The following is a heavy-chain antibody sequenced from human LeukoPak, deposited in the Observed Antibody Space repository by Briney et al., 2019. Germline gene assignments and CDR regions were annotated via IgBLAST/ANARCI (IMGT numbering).Heavy chain of an antibody. V-gene: IGHV3-21*01. CDR3: ARDYREISSWYGVWDY. Sequence: RAGGSLRLSCAASGFTFSSYGMHWVRQAPGKGLEWVSSISSTNYYIYHADSVKGRFTISRDNAKNSLYLQMNSLRAEDTAVYYCARDYREISSWYGVWDYWGQGTLVTVSS. CDR1: GFTFSSYG. CDR2: ISSTNYYI. J-gene: IGHJ4*02. D-gene: IGHD6-13*01.